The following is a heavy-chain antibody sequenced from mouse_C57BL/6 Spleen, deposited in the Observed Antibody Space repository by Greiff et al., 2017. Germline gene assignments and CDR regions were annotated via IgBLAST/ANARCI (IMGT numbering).Heavy chain of an antibody. J-gene: IGHJ3*01. CDR2: ISYDGSN. CDR1: GYSITSGYY. D-gene: IGHD4-1*01. Sequence: EVQLVESGPGLVKPSQSLSLTCSVTGYSITSGYYWNWIRQFPGNKLEWMGYISYDGSNNYNPSLKNRISITRDTSKNQFFLKLNSVTTEDTATYYCAREHWDGFAYWGQGTLVTVSA. CDR3: AREHWDGFAY. V-gene: IGHV3-6*01.